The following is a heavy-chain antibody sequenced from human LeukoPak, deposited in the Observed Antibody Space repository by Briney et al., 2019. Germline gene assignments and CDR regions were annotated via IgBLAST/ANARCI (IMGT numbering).Heavy chain of an antibody. J-gene: IGHJ3*02. D-gene: IGHD6-6*01. Sequence: GESLKISCKGSGYSFTSYWIGWVRQMPGKGLEWMGIIYPGDSDTRYSPSFQGQVTISADKSISTAYLQWSSLKALDTAMYYCARLFEPDPSFTWGWMGKVKYSSSSDAFDIWGQGTMVTVSS. V-gene: IGHV5-51*01. CDR1: GYSFTSYW. CDR2: IYPGDSDT. CDR3: ARLFEPDPSFTWGWMGKVKYSSSSDAFDI.